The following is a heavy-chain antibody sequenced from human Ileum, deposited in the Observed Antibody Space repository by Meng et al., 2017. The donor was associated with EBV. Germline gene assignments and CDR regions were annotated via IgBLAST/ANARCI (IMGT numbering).Heavy chain of an antibody. CDR2: ICYTDYT. CDR1: CGSISSSYYC. D-gene: IGHD4-17*01. Sequence: LQGAGSGPVMRPETLSLPWCVSCGSISSSYYCWGWIRQPPGKGLEWIQSICYTDYTYYNPSLKSRVTISADKSKNQFSLRLNSLTAADTAVYYCAMGPDYAKTGYWGQGTLVTVSS. V-gene: IGHV4-39*01. CDR3: AMGPDYAKTGY. J-gene: IGHJ4*02.